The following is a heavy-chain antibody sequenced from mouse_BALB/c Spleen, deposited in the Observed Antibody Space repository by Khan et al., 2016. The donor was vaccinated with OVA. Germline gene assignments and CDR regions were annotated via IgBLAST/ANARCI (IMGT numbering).Heavy chain of an antibody. CDR1: GYTFTSYT. V-gene: IGHV1-4*01. CDR3: AGGTYYAMDY. J-gene: IGHJ4*01. CDR2: INPSSGYT. Sequence: QVQLQQSGAELARPGASVKMSCKASGYTFTSYTMHWVNQRPGQGLEWIGYINPSSGYTNYNQKFKDKATLTADKSSSTAYMQLSSLTSEDSAVYYDAGGTYYAMDYWGQGTSVTVSS. D-gene: IGHD3-3*01.